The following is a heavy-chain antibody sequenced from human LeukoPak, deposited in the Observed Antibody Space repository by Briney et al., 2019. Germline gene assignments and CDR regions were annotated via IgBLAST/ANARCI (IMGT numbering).Heavy chain of an antibody. J-gene: IGHJ4*02. D-gene: IGHD3-16*02. CDR1: GYTFSRYG. V-gene: IGHV1-18*01. Sequence: ASVKLSCKASGYTFSRYGISWVRQAPGQGPEWMGWISANNGNTDYAEKFQGRVTMTTDTSTRTTYMELRGLISDDTAVYYCARDRGGDYDHVWRTYRQTFLFDYWGQGTLVTVSS. CDR2: ISANNGNT. CDR3: ARDRGGDYDHVWRTYRQTFLFDY.